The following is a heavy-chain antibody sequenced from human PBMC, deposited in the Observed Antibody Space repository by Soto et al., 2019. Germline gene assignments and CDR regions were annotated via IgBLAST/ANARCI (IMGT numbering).Heavy chain of an antibody. Sequence: SQTLSLTCAISGDSVSGNSAAWNWIRQSPSRGLEWLGRTYYRSKWYNDYAVSVKSRITVTPDTSKNQFSLHLNSVTPEDTAVYYCARGEEVNYSEYGGSDYYYGLGVRGKGITVTVSS. V-gene: IGHV6-1*01. CDR2: TYYRSKWYN. CDR1: GDSVSGNSAA. D-gene: IGHD4-17*01. CDR3: ARGEEVNYSEYGGSDYYYGLGV. J-gene: IGHJ6*01.